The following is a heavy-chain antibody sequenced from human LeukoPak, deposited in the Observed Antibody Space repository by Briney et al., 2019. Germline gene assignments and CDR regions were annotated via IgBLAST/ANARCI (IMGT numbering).Heavy chain of an antibody. Sequence: SETLSLTCTVSGVSISSSSYYWGWIRQPPGKGLEWIGYIYYSGSTNYNPSLKSRVTISVDTSKNQFSLKLSSVTAADTAVYYCARAGSSSSEFDYWGQGTLVTVSS. D-gene: IGHD6-6*01. J-gene: IGHJ4*02. V-gene: IGHV4-61*05. CDR1: GVSISSSSYY. CDR3: ARAGSSSSEFDY. CDR2: IYYSGST.